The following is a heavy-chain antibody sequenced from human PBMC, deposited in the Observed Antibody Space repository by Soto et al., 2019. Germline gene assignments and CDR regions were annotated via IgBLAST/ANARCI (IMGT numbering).Heavy chain of an antibody. CDR3: ASTPWGSYYEFWSGSKRGRCAFDI. D-gene: IGHD3-3*01. J-gene: IGHJ3*02. V-gene: IGHV1-69*02. CDR2: IIPILGIA. CDR1: GGTFSSYT. Sequence: QVQLVQSGAEVKKHGSSVKVSCKASGGTFSSYTISWVRQAPGQGLEWMGRIIPILGIANYAQKFQGRVTITADKSTCTAYMELSSLRSEDTAVYYCASTPWGSYYEFWSGSKRGRCAFDIWGQGTMVTVSS.